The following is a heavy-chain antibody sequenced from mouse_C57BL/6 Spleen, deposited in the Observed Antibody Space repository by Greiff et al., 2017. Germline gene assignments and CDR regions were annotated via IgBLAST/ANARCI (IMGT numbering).Heavy chain of an antibody. Sequence: EVQLQQSGPELVKPGASVKIPCKASGYTFTDYNMDWVKQSHGKSLEWIGDINPNNGGTIYNQKFKGKATLTVDKSSSTAYMELRSLTSEDTAVYYCAREGITTVVATGYFDVWGTGTTVTVSS. CDR1: GYTFTDYN. CDR2: INPNNGGT. J-gene: IGHJ1*03. CDR3: AREGITTVVATGYFDV. V-gene: IGHV1-18*01. D-gene: IGHD1-1*01.